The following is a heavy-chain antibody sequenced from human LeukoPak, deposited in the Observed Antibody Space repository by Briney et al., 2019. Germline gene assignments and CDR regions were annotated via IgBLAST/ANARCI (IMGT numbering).Heavy chain of an antibody. J-gene: IGHJ4*02. CDR3: ATRNYYDNRGYYYYYFDY. D-gene: IGHD3-22*01. V-gene: IGHV3-23*01. CDR2: ISGGSGDT. CDR1: GLIFSNYA. Sequence: PGGSLRLSCAASGLIFSNYAMSWVRQAPGKGLEWVSVISGGSGDTFYADSVKGRFTISRDNSKSTVYLQMHSLRAEDTATYYCATRNYYDNRGYYYYYFDYWGQGALVTVSS.